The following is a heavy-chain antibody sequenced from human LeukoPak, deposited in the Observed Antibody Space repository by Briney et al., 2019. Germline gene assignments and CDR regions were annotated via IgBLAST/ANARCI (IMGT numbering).Heavy chain of an antibody. CDR3: AKAPRNSSTMLDY. CDR2: IIPIFGTA. CDR1: GGTFSSYA. D-gene: IGHD6-13*01. J-gene: IGHJ4*02. V-gene: IGHV1-69*13. Sequence: AASVKVSCKASGGTFSSYAIRWVRQAPGQGLEWMGGIIPIFGTANYAQKFQGRVTITADESTSTAYMELSSLRSEDTAVYYCAKAPRNSSTMLDYWGQGTLLTVSS.